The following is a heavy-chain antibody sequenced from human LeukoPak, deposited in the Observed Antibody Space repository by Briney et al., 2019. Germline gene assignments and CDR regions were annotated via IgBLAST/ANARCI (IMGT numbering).Heavy chain of an antibody. Sequence: SETLSLTCTVSGGSISSYYWSWIRQPPGKGLEWIGYIYYSGSTNYNPSLKSRVTIPVDTSKNQSSLKLSSVTAADTAVYYYARVQDTAMVGAYNWFDPWGQGTLVTVSS. V-gene: IGHV4-59*01. J-gene: IGHJ5*02. D-gene: IGHD5-18*01. CDR3: ARVQDTAMVGAYNWFDP. CDR1: GGSISSYY. CDR2: IYYSGST.